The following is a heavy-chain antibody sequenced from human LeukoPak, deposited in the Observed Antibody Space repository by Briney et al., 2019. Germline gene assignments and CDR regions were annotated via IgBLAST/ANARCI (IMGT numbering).Heavy chain of an antibody. V-gene: IGHV3-30*03. Sequence: GGSLRLSCAASGFTFSSYDMHWVRQAPGKGLEWVAVISYDGSKKYYADSVKGRFTISRDNAKNTLYLQMNSLRAEDTAIYYCGRDIATAVDYWGLGTLVTVSS. CDR1: GFTFSSYD. CDR3: GRDIATAVDY. CDR2: ISYDGSKK. D-gene: IGHD6-13*01. J-gene: IGHJ4*02.